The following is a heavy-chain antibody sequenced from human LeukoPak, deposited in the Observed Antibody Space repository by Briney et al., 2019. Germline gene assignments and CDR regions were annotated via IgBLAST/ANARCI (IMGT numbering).Heavy chain of an antibody. J-gene: IGHJ3*01. CDR3: ARGLRGLRSAYDV. V-gene: IGHV4-59*01. Sequence: TPSETLSLTCSVSGGSISSDYWTWIRQPPGKGMERIGYIYYRGSTYYNASLKSRVTISLDTSKNQFSLKLSSVTAADTAVYFCARGLRGLRSAYDVRGQGTMVSVSS. CDR2: IYYRGST. D-gene: IGHD5-12*01. CDR1: GGSISSDY.